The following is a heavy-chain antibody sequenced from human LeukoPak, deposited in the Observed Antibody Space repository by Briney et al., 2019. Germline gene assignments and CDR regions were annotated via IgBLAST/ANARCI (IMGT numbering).Heavy chain of an antibody. Sequence: SETLSLTCTVSGNSFGNYYWSWIRQPAGKGLEWIGRIYTSGTTTYNPSLKSRVTMSVDTSKNQFSLRLSSVTAADTAVYYCARGYSSGWGTSYYYYYYMDVWGKGTTVTVSS. CDR2: IYTSGTT. D-gene: IGHD6-19*01. J-gene: IGHJ6*03. CDR3: ARGYSSGWGTSYYYYYYMDV. V-gene: IGHV4-4*07. CDR1: GNSFGNYY.